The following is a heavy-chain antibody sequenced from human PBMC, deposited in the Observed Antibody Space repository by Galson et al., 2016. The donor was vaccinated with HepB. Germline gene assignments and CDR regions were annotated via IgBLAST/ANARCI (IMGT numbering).Heavy chain of an antibody. CDR3: ARDLPDDSVEYFDVFDL. CDR1: GFTFSDYY. Sequence: SLRLSCAASGFTFSDYYMNWIRQAPGEGLEWISYISSSGNSMLYADSVRGRFTISRDNAEKSLYLQMSNLRAEDTAVYYCARDLPDDSVEYFDVFDLWGQGTMVTVSS. CDR2: ISSSGNSM. J-gene: IGHJ3*01. D-gene: IGHD4-17*01. V-gene: IGHV3-11*01.